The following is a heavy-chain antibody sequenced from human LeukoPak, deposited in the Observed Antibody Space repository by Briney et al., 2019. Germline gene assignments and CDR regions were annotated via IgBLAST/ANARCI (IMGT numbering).Heavy chain of an antibody. CDR2: MNPNSGNT. D-gene: IGHD5-24*01. J-gene: IGHJ4*02. CDR1: GYTFTSYD. CDR3: ARGYGDGYNPNFDY. V-gene: IGHV1-8*01. Sequence: GASVKVSCKASGYTFTSYDINWVRQATGQGLEWMGWMNPNSGNTGYAQKFQGRVTITRNTSISTAYMELSSLRSEDTAVYYCARGYGDGYNPNFDYWGQGTLVTVSS.